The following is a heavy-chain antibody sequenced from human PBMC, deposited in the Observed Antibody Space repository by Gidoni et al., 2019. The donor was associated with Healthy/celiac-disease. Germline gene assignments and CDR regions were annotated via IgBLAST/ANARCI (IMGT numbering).Heavy chain of an antibody. Sequence: QVQLQESGPGLVKPSETLSLTCTGPGGSISSYYWSWIRQPAGTGLEWIGRIYTSGSTNYNPSLKSRVSMSVDTSKNQFSLKLSSVTAADTAVYYCARDALYYGDYVDYFDYWGQGTLVTVSS. J-gene: IGHJ4*02. D-gene: IGHD4-17*01. CDR3: ARDALYYGDYVDYFDY. CDR2: IYTSGST. V-gene: IGHV4-4*07. CDR1: GGSISSYY.